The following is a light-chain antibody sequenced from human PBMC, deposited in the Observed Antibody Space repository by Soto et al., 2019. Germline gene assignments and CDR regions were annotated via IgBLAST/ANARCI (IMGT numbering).Light chain of an antibody. Sequence: DIQMTQSPSSLSASVGDRVTITCRASQGISHYLAWYQQKSGKVPKFLIYAASTLQSGVPFRFSGSGSGTDFTLTSSSLQPEDVATYYCQKSNSAPFTFGGGTKVEIK. CDR2: AAS. CDR1: QGISHY. V-gene: IGKV1-27*01. J-gene: IGKJ4*01. CDR3: QKSNSAPFT.